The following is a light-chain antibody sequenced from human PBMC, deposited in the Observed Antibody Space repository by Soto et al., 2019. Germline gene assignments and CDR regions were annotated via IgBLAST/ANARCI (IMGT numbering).Light chain of an antibody. V-gene: IGLV2-14*01. Sequence: QSVLTQPASVSGSPGQSITISCTGTSSDVGGYNYVSWYQQHPGKVPKLMIYEVSNRPSGVFNRFSGSKSGNTASLTISGLQAEDEADYYCSSYTSSSTSPYVFGTGTKVTVL. CDR2: EVS. CDR3: SSYTSSSTSPYV. J-gene: IGLJ1*01. CDR1: SSDVGGYNY.